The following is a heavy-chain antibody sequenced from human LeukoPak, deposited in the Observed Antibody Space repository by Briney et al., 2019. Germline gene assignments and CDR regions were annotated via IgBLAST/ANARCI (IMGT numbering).Heavy chain of an antibody. CDR3: TTAPVAGTH. J-gene: IGHJ4*02. CDR2: IKSKTDGGTT. V-gene: IGHV3-15*01. D-gene: IGHD6-19*01. CDR1: GGSFSGYY. Sequence: ETLSLTCAVYGGSFSGYYWSWIRQPPGKGLEWVGRIKSKTDGGTTDYAAPVKGRFTISRDDSKNTLYLQMNSLKTEDTAVYYCTTAPVAGTHWGQGTLVTVSS.